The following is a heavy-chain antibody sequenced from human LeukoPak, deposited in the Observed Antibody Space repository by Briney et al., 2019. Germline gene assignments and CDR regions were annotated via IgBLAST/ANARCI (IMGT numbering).Heavy chain of an antibody. V-gene: IGHV3-23*01. J-gene: IGHJ4*02. Sequence: GGSLRLSCAASGFTFSSYSMNWVRQAPGKGLEWVSAISGSGGSTYYADSVKGRFTISRDNSKNTLYLQMNSLRAEDTAVYYCAKEVYSSGWSHFDYWGRGTLVTVSS. CDR2: ISGSGGST. CDR1: GFTFSSYS. CDR3: AKEVYSSGWSHFDY. D-gene: IGHD6-19*01.